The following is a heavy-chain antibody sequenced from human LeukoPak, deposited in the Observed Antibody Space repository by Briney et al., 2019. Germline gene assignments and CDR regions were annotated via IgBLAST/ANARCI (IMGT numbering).Heavy chain of an antibody. CDR2: IYSGGST. CDR1: GFTVSSNY. V-gene: IGHV3-66*02. CDR3: ARVTFYYYYMDV. Sequence: GGSLRLSCAASGFTVSSNYMSWVRQAPGKGLEWVSVIYSGGSTYYADSVKGRFTISRDNSKNTLYLQMNSLRAEDTAVCYCARVTFYYYYMDVWGKGTTVTVSS. J-gene: IGHJ6*03.